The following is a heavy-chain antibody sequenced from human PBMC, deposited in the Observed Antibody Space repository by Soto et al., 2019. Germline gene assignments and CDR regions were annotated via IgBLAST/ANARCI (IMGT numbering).Heavy chain of an antibody. CDR3: ARGGDFRWIPSGMDV. V-gene: IGHV4-31*03. CDR1: GGSISSGGYY. D-gene: IGHD5-18*01. Sequence: QVQLQESGPGLVKPSQTLSLTCIVSGGSISSGGYYWSWIRQHPGKGLEWIGYIYYSGSTYYNPSLKSRVNISVDTSKNQFSLKLSSVTAADTAVYYCARGGDFRWIPSGMDVWGQGTTVTVSS. CDR2: IYYSGST. J-gene: IGHJ6*02.